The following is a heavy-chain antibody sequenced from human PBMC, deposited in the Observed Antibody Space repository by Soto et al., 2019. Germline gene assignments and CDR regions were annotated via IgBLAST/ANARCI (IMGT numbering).Heavy chain of an antibody. CDR3: AKESLRGWEV. Sequence: QVHLVQSGTEIKHPGSSVRVSCKASGGPFGTYPITWVRQGPGQGVEWMGRMLHYTYMADNASKFQGRVKISADKATTTAFMEIHTLTSEDTGVYYWAKESLRGWEVWGQGTAVRVSS. CDR1: GGPFGTYP. D-gene: IGHD3-10*01. J-gene: IGHJ6*02. V-gene: IGHV1-69*04. CDR2: MLHYTYMA.